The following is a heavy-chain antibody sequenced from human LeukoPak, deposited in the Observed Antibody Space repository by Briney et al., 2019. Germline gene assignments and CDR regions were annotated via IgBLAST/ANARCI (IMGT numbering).Heavy chain of an antibody. CDR2: ISRSTSCM. V-gene: IGHV3-21*01. CDR1: GFTFSSYS. CDR3: ARDSGYDNFDY. Sequence: GGSLRLSCAASGFTFSSYSMNWVRQAPGKGLEWVSSISRSTSCMYYAHSVKGRFTISRDNAKNSVYLQMNSLGAEDTALYYCARDSGYDNFDYWGQGTLVTVSS. J-gene: IGHJ4*02. D-gene: IGHD5-12*01.